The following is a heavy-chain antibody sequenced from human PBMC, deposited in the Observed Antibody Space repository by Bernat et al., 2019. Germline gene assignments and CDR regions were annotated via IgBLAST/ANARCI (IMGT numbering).Heavy chain of an antibody. CDR2: ITDRGGGT. D-gene: IGHD6-13*01. CDR1: GFTFTTYA. V-gene: IGHV3-23*01. CDR3: AKGLASSWPGSDC. Sequence: EVQLLESGGGLLHPGGSLSLSCPASGFTFTTYAMTWVRQLPGKGLGWGLTITDRGGGTYYAESGKGRFTMSRDNSKSTLYLQMNSLRAEDTALYYCAKGLASSWPGSDCWGQGTLVTVSS. J-gene: IGHJ4*02.